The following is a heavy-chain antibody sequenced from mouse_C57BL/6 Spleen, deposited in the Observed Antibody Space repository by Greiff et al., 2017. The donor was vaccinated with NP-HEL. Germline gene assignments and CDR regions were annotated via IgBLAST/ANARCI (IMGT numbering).Heavy chain of an antibody. CDR3: ARIDYYGSSGFAY. CDR2: IFPRDGST. V-gene: IGHV1-85*01. D-gene: IGHD1-1*01. Sequence: VQLQQSGPELVKPGASVKLSCKASGYTFTSYDINWVKQRPGQGLEWIGWIFPRDGSTKYNEKFKGKATLTVDTSSSTAYMELHSLTSEDSAVYFCARIDYYGSSGFAYWGQGTLVTVSA. J-gene: IGHJ3*01. CDR1: GYTFTSYD.